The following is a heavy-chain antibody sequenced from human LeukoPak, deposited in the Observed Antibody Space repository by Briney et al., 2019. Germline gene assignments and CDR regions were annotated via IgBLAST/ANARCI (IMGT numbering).Heavy chain of an antibody. CDR3: ARGSYYGSGTGYFDY. D-gene: IGHD3-10*01. V-gene: IGHV1-2*02. CDR2: INPNSGGT. J-gene: IGHJ4*02. Sequence: ASVKVSCKASEYTFTGYYMHWVRQAPGQGLEWMGWINPNSGGTNYAQKFQGRVTMTRDTSISTAYMELSRLRSDDTAVYYCARGSYYGSGTGYFDYWGQGTLVTVSS. CDR1: EYTFTGYY.